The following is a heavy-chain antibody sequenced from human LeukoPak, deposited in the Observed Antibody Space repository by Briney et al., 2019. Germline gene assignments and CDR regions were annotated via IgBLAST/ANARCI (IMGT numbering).Heavy chain of an antibody. V-gene: IGHV1-8*01. CDR3: ARKVTAIRGDWFDP. CDR2: MNPNSGNT. D-gene: IGHD2-21*02. J-gene: IGHJ5*02. CDR1: GYTFTSYD. Sequence: GASVKVSCKASGYTFTSYDINWVRQAPGQGLEWMGWMNPNSGNTGYAQKFQGRVTMTRNTSISTAYMELSSLRSEDTAVYYCARKVTAIRGDWFDPRGQGTLVTVSS.